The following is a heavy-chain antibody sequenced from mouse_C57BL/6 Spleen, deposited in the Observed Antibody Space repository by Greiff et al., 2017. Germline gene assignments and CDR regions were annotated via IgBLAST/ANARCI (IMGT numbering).Heavy chain of an antibody. Sequence: VQLQQSGAELVRPGASVKLSCTASGFNIKDDYMHWVKQRPVQGLEWIGWIDPENGDTEYASKFQGKATITADTSSNTAYLQLSSLTSEDTAVYYCTNDPGYAMDYWGQGTSVTVSS. V-gene: IGHV14-4*01. CDR1: GFNIKDDY. CDR3: TNDPGYAMDY. CDR2: IDPENGDT. J-gene: IGHJ4*01.